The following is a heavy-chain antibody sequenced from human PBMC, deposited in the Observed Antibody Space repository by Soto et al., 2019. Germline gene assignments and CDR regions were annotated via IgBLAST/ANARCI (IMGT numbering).Heavy chain of an antibody. Sequence: GGSLRLSCAASGFTFSDYFMSWSRQAPGKGLEWVSFISGSSDNIKYADSVKGRFTISRDNAKNSLYLQMNSLRAEDTAVYYCVRDSARIVVVPRVDGDNWLDPWGQGTLVTVSS. CDR3: VRDSARIVVVPRVDGDNWLDP. CDR1: GFTFSDYF. D-gene: IGHD2-2*01. J-gene: IGHJ5*02. CDR2: ISGSSDNI. V-gene: IGHV3-11*06.